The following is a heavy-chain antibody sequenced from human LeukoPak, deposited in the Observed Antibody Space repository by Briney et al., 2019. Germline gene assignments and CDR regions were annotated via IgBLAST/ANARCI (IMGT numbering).Heavy chain of an antibody. D-gene: IGHD2-2*01. CDR1: GFTFSSYA. J-gene: IGHJ4*02. CDR2: ISYDGSNK. Sequence: GGSLRLSCAASGFTFSSYAMHWVRQAPGKGLEWVAVISYDGSNKYYADSVKGRFTISRDNSKNTLYLQVNSLRAEDTAVYYCASDIVVVPAAVDYWGQGTLVTVSS. V-gene: IGHV3-30*04. CDR3: ASDIVVVPAAVDY.